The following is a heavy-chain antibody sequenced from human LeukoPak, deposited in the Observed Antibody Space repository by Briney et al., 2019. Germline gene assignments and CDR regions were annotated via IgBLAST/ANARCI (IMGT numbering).Heavy chain of an antibody. V-gene: IGHV4-59*08. CDR2: IYHSGST. Sequence: SETLSLTCTVSGASISSYYWSWIRQPPGKGLEWIGYIYHSGSTNYNPSLKSRATISVDTSKNHISLKLSSVTAADTAVYYCASHISVTPRMDVWGQGTTVSVSS. CDR1: GASISSYY. CDR3: ASHISVTPRMDV. D-gene: IGHD2-15*01. J-gene: IGHJ6*02.